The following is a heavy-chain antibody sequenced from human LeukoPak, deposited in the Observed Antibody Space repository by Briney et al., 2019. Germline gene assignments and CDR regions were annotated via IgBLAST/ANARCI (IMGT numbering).Heavy chain of an antibody. D-gene: IGHD4-17*01. CDR1: RFTFDDYA. Sequence: GGSLRLSCAASRFTFDDYAMHWVRQAPGKGREWVSLISGDGGSTYYADSVKGRFTISRDNSKNSLYLQMNSLITEDSALYYCAKDPYGDYPEGGYWCQGTLVTVSA. CDR3: AKDPYGDYPEGGY. CDR2: ISGDGGST. J-gene: IGHJ4*02. V-gene: IGHV3-43*02.